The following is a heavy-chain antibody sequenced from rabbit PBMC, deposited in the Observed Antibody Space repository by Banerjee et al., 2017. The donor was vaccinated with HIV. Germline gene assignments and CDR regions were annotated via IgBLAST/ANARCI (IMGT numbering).Heavy chain of an antibody. J-gene: IGHJ6*01. D-gene: IGHD6-1*01. Sequence: QSLEESGGDLVKPGASLTLTCTASGFSFSSGYDMCWVRQAPGKGLEWIACIYTGSGSNYFASGVNGRFTISLDKANNTVFLQMTSLTAADTATYFCAREAAYAGYAYATVRYGMDLWGQGTLVTVS. CDR1: GFSFSSGYD. V-gene: IGHV1S40*01. CDR3: AREAAYAGYAYATVRYGMDL. CDR2: IYTGSGSN.